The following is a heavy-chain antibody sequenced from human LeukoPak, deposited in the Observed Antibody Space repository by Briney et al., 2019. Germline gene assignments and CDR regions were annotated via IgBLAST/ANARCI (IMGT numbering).Heavy chain of an antibody. Sequence: GGSLRLSCAASGFTFSSYEMNWVRQAPGKGLEWVSYISSSGSTIYYADSVKGRFTISRDNAKNSLYLQMNSLRAEDTAVYYCAKDRYFDWFSSFDYWGQGTLVTVSS. CDR1: GFTFSSYE. V-gene: IGHV3-48*03. CDR2: ISSSGSTI. CDR3: AKDRYFDWFSSFDY. D-gene: IGHD3-9*01. J-gene: IGHJ4*02.